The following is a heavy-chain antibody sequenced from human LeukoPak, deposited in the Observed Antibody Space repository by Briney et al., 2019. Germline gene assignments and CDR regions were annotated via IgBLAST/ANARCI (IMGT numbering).Heavy chain of an antibody. CDR3: ARDNSVGDNAWWFDP. CDR2: INPNSGGT. CDR1: GYTFITYG. Sequence: ASVKVSCKASGYTFITYGISWVRQAPGQGLEWMGWINPNSGGTNYAQKFQGRVTMTRDTSISTAYMELSRLRSEDTAIYYCARDNSVGDNAWWFDPWGQGTLVTVSS. D-gene: IGHD1-26*01. V-gene: IGHV1-2*02. J-gene: IGHJ5*02.